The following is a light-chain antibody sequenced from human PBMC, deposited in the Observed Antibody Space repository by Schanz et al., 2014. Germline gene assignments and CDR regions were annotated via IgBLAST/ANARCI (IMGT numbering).Light chain of an antibody. Sequence: IQLTQSPSSLSASVGDRVTIACRASQSISSYLNWYQQKPGKAPKLLIYAASSLQSGVPSRFSGSGSGTDFTLTISSLQPEDVATYYCQKYNSAPRTFGQGTKVEIK. CDR2: AAS. CDR3: QKYNSAPRT. V-gene: IGKV1-39*01. J-gene: IGKJ1*01. CDR1: QSISSY.